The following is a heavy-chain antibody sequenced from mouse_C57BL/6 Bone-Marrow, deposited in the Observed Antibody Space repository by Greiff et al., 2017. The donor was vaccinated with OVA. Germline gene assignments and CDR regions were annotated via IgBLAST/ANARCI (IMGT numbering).Heavy chain of an antibody. CDR1: GYTFTSYW. J-gene: IGHJ2*01. D-gene: IGHD1-1*01. Sequence: QVQLQQPGAELVRPGSSVKLSCKASGYTFTSYWMDWVKQRPGQGLEWIGNIYPSDSETHYNQKFKDKATLTVDKSSSTAYMQLSSLTSEDSAVYYCARSLYYYGSSYGYFDDWGQGTTLTVSS. V-gene: IGHV1-61*01. CDR3: ARSLYYYGSSYGYFDD. CDR2: IYPSDSET.